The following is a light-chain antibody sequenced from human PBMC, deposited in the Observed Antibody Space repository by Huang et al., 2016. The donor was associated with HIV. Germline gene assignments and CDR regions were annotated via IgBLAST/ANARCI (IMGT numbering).Light chain of an antibody. CDR3: QQSYRTPRT. J-gene: IGKJ2*01. CDR2: GAS. Sequence: DIQMTQFPTSLSASVEDRGTITCRSGQAIDNYLNWYQQKSGRAPRLLIYGASKLQSGVPSRFSGRASGTHFSLTINSLQPDDSAIYYCQQSYRTPRTFGQGTNLEI. V-gene: IGKV1-39*01. CDR1: QAIDNY.